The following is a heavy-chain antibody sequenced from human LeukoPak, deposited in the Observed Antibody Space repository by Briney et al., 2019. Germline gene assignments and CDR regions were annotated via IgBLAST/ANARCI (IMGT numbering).Heavy chain of an antibody. D-gene: IGHD5-24*01. V-gene: IGHV4-59*01. J-gene: IGHJ4*02. CDR3: ARGSRRWLRNFDY. Sequence: SETLSLTCTVSGGSISSYYWSWTRQPPGKGLEWIGYIYYSGSTNYNPSLKSRVTISVDTSKNQFSLKLSSVTAADTAVYYCARGSRRWLRNFDYWGQGTLVTVSS. CDR2: IYYSGST. CDR1: GGSISSYY.